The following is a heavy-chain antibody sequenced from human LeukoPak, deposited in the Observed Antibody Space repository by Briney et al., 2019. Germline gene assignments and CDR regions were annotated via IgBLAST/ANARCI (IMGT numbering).Heavy chain of an antibody. D-gene: IGHD4-17*01. Sequence: PGGSLRLSCAASGFTFDDYAMHWVRQAPGKGLEWVSGISWNSGSIGYADSVKGRFTISRDNAKNSLYLQMNSLRAEDMALYYCAKGSYGDYDGWDYFDYWGQGTLVTVSS. V-gene: IGHV3-9*03. CDR2: ISWNSGSI. J-gene: IGHJ4*02. CDR1: GFTFDDYA. CDR3: AKGSYGDYDGWDYFDY.